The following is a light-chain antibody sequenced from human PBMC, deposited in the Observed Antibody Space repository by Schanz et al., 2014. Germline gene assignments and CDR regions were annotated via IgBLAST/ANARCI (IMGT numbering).Light chain of an antibody. CDR3: SSYAGSRV. Sequence: QSALTQPRSVSGSPGQSVTISCTGTSSDVGGYHYVYWFQQHPGKAPKVMIYDVSKRPSGVPDRFSGSKSGNTASLTVSGLQAEDEADYYCSSYAGSRVFGGGTKLTVL. CDR1: SSDVGGYHY. J-gene: IGLJ3*02. V-gene: IGLV2-11*01. CDR2: DVS.